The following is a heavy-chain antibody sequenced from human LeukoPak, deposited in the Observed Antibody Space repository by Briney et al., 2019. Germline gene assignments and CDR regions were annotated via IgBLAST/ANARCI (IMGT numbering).Heavy chain of an antibody. Sequence: SETLSLTCTVSGDSINSGFYHWGWIRQPPGKGLEWIGSIYYSGTTYYNPSLKSRVTISLDTSKNQISLNLSSVTAADTAVYYCASGFTSTWYLVLAYWGQGTPVTVSS. J-gene: IGHJ4*02. CDR1: GDSINSGFYH. V-gene: IGHV4-39*07. CDR2: IYYSGTT. D-gene: IGHD6-13*01. CDR3: ASGFTSTWYLVLAY.